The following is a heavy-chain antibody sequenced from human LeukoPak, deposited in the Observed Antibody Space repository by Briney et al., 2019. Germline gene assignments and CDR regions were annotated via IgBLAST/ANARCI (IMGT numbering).Heavy chain of an antibody. J-gene: IGHJ6*02. Sequence: ASVKVSCKAPGYTFTGYYMHWVRQAPGQGLEWMGWINPNSGGTNYAQKFQGRVTMTRNTSISIAYMELSRLRSDDTAVYYCARDQSRYTMVSYGMDVWGQGTTVTVSS. D-gene: IGHD3-10*01. V-gene: IGHV1-2*02. CDR3: ARDQSRYTMVSYGMDV. CDR1: GYTFTGYY. CDR2: INPNSGGT.